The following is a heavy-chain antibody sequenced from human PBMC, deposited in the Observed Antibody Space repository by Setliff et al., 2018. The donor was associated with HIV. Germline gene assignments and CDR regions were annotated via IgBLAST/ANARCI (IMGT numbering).Heavy chain of an antibody. V-gene: IGHV4-34*01. D-gene: IGHD3-16*01. CDR1: GGSFSSYS. CDR2: INRSGST. CDR3: GSIMVGGAMSYSYYYMDV. J-gene: IGHJ6*03. Sequence: SETLSLTCAVYGGSFSSYSWTWIRQPPGKGLEWIGEINRSGSTNYNPSLKSRLTIIVDTSKNQFSLKLNSVTAADTAVYYCGSIMVGGAMSYSYYYMDVWGKGTTGTVSS.